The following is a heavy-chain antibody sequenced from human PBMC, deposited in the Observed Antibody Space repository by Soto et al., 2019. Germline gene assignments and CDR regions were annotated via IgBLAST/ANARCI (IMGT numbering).Heavy chain of an antibody. V-gene: IGHV4-30-4*01. CDR1: GGSISSCDYY. D-gene: IGHD4-17*01. CDR2: IYYSGST. Sequence: PSETLSLTCTVSGGSISSCDYYWSWIRQPPGKGLEWIGYIYYSGSTYYNPSLKSRVTISVDTSKNQFSLKLGSVTAADTAVYYCARGLSDGDYAVYYFDYWGQGTLVTVS. CDR3: ARGLSDGDYAVYYFDY. J-gene: IGHJ4*02.